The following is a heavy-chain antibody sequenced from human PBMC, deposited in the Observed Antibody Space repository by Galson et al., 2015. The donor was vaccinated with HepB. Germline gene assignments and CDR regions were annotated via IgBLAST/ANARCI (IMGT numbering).Heavy chain of an antibody. Sequence: SLRLSCAASGFSFSSFSMNWVRQAPGKGLEWVSFVSSGRRSIIFYADSVKGRFTISRDNAKNSLYLQLNSLRDEDTAVYYCARDNTGSYYLDHWGQGTLVTVSS. CDR2: VSSGRRSII. D-gene: IGHD1-26*01. J-gene: IGHJ4*02. CDR3: ARDNTGSYYLDH. V-gene: IGHV3-48*02. CDR1: GFSFSSFS.